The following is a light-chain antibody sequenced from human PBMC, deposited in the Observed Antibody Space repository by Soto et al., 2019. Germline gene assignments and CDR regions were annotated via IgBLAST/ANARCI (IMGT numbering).Light chain of an antibody. CDR1: QTIYSW. CDR3: HQYNSYPRT. V-gene: IGKV1-5*03. Sequence: DIQMTQSPSSLSVSVGDRVTITCRASQTIYSWLAWYQQKPGQAPRLLIHKASTLETGVPSRFSGSGYGSEFTLIISSLQPDDFATYYCHQYNSYPRTFGQGTKVEV. CDR2: KAS. J-gene: IGKJ1*01.